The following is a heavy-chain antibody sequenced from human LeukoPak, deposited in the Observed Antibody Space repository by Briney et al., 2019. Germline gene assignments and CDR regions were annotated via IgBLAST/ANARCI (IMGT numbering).Heavy chain of an antibody. CDR1: GFTFDDYA. CDR2: ISHDGSNK. CDR3: ARDRNYGGNSHYFDY. J-gene: IGHJ4*02. V-gene: IGHV3-30-3*01. Sequence: GGSLRLSCAASGFTFDDYAMHWVRQAPGKGLEWVAVISHDGSNKYYADSVKGRFTISRDNSKNTLYLQMNSLRAEDTAVYYCARDRNYGGNSHYFDYWGQGTLVTVSS. D-gene: IGHD4-23*01.